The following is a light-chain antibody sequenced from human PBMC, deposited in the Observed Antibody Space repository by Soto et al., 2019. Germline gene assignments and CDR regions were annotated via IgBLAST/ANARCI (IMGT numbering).Light chain of an antibody. CDR3: AAWDGSLKEYV. CDR1: NSNLGAGYD. V-gene: IGLV1-40*01. Sequence: QSVLTQPPSVSGAPGQRVTISCTGNNSNLGAGYDVHWYQQLPGAAPKLVIFGNRNRPSGVPERFSGSKSGTSASLAISGLQSEDEADYYCAAWDGSLKEYVFGTGTKVTVL. J-gene: IGLJ1*01. CDR2: GNR.